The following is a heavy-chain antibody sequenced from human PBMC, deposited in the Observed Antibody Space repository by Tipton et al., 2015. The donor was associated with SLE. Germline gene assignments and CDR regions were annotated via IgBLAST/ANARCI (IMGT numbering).Heavy chain of an antibody. Sequence: SLRLSCAASGFTFSVYEMNWVRQAPGQGLEWVSYISTSGSTIHYAASVKGRFTISRDNAKNSLYLQMNSLRAEDTAVYYCATVAAAGTYNFDCWGQGPLVTGSS. J-gene: IGHJ4*02. CDR1: GFTFSVYE. CDR3: ATVAAAGTYNFDC. CDR2: ISTSGSTI. D-gene: IGHD6-13*01. V-gene: IGHV3-48*03.